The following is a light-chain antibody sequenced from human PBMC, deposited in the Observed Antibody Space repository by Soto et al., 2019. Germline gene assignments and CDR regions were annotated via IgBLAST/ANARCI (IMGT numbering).Light chain of an antibody. CDR1: QSVSSN. CDR3: QESNNWPGT. J-gene: IGKJ1*01. Sequence: EIVMTQSPATLSVSPGERATLSCRARQSVSSNLAWYQQKPGQAPRLLIYGASTRATGIPARFSGSGAGTDLNLTISSLQAEYFAVYYCQESNNWPGTFGQVTKVEIK. CDR2: GAS. V-gene: IGKV3-15*01.